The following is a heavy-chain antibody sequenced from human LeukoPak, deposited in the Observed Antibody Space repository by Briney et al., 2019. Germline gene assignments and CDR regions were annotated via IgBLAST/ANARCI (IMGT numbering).Heavy chain of an antibody. V-gene: IGHV4-4*07. D-gene: IGHD6-13*01. CDR2: ISASGST. CDR1: GGSISSNY. CDR3: AREEGTTWYSAFDI. Sequence: PSETLSLTCTVSGGSISSNYWSWIRQPAGKGLEWIGRISASGSTNYSPSLESRVTMSVDTSKNQFSLKLSSVTAADTAVYYCAREEGTTWYSAFDIWGQGTMVTVSS. J-gene: IGHJ3*02.